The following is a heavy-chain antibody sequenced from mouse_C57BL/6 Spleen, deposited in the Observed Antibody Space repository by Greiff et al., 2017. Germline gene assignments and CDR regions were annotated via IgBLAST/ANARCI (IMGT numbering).Heavy chain of an antibody. J-gene: IGHJ4*01. CDR2: IDPSDSYT. CDR3: ARGTAQATYAMDY. D-gene: IGHD3-2*02. CDR1: GYTFTSSW. V-gene: IGHV1-69*01. Sequence: QVQLQQPGAELVMPGASVKLSCKASGYTFTSSWMHWVKQRPGQGLAWIGEIDPSDSYTNYNQKFQGKSTLTVDKSSSTAYMQLSSLTSEDSAVYYCARGTAQATYAMDYWGQGTSVTVSS.